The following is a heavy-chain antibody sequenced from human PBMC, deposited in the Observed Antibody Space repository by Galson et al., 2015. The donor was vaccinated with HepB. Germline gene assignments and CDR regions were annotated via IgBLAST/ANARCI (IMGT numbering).Heavy chain of an antibody. CDR1: GGTFSTYA. Sequence: SVKVSCKASGGTFSTYAMSWVRQAPGQGLEWMGGINPICGTANYAQKFQGRVTITGDESTSTAYMELSSLRSDDTAVYYCARAGIAAPTNPADYWGQGTQVTVSS. CDR2: INPICGTA. J-gene: IGHJ4*02. D-gene: IGHD6-13*01. V-gene: IGHV1-69*13. CDR3: ARAGIAAPTNPADY.